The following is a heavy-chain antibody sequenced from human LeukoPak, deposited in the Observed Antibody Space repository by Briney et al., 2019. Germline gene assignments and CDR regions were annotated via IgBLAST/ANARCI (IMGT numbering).Heavy chain of an antibody. CDR2: VSTSGNT. V-gene: IGHV4-4*07. CDR3: ARETAWPENTPMILFSYFDY. D-gene: IGHD3/OR15-3a*01. J-gene: IGHJ4*02. Sequence: PSETLSLTCSVSGGSISGFHWSWIRQTAGKGLEWIGRVSTSGNTFYNPSLESRVTMSADTSGIHFSLNLTSVTAADTAGYYCARETAWPENTPMILFSYFDYWGRGILVTVSS. CDR1: GGSISGFH.